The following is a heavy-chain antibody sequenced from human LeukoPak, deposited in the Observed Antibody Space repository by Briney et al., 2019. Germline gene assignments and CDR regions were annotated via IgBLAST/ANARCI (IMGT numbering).Heavy chain of an antibody. CDR2: IRYDGSNK. Sequence: GGSLRLYCAASGFTFSSYGMHWVRQAPGKGLEWVAFIRYDGSNKYYADSVKGRFTISRDNSKNTVYLQMNSLRAEDTAVYYCAKVMKGSERLTMVRGVIIKTAGLYYMDVWGKGTTVTVSS. CDR1: GFTFSSYG. CDR3: AKVMKGSERLTMVRGVIIKTAGLYYMDV. V-gene: IGHV3-30*02. J-gene: IGHJ6*03. D-gene: IGHD3-10*01.